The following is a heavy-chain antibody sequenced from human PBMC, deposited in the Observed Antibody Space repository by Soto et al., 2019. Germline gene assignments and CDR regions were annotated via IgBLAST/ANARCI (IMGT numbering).Heavy chain of an antibody. CDR2: ISYTSSTV. V-gene: IGHV3-48*01. CDR1: GFSFSSCS. CDR3: ARGGTDDYSPYYYFDL. J-gene: IGHJ2*01. D-gene: IGHD5-12*01. Sequence: EVQLVESGGGLVQPGGSLRLSCAASGFSFSSCSMNWVRQAPGKGLECVSYISYTSSTVYYSDSVKGRFTISRDNAKNSLYLQMNSLRAEDTAVYYCARGGTDDYSPYYYFDLWGRGTLVTVSS.